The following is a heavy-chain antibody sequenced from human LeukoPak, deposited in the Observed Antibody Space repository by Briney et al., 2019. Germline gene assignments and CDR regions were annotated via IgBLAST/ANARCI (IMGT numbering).Heavy chain of an antibody. J-gene: IGHJ3*02. CDR1: GFTFSSCA. D-gene: IGHD3-22*01. CDR2: ISGSGGST. V-gene: IGHV3-23*01. CDR3: AKDVYYYDSSGYYPDAFDI. Sequence: GGSLRLSCAASGFTFSSCAMSWVRQAPGKGLEWVSAISGSGGSTYYADSVKGRFTISRDNSKNTLYLQMNSLRAEDTAVYYCAKDVYYYDSSGYYPDAFDIWGQGTMVTVSS.